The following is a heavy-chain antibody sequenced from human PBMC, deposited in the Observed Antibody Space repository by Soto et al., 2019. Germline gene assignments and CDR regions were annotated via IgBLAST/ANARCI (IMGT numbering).Heavy chain of an antibody. D-gene: IGHD3-3*02. CDR3: ARDNPFSAGY. CDR2: INPSGGGT. V-gene: IGHV1-46*01. J-gene: IGHJ4*02. Sequence: QVQLVQSGTEVKKPGASVKVSCKASGYTFLDFYIHWVRQAPGQGLEWMGFINPSGGGTTYAQQFQSRLTMTRDTSTSTVYMDLISLRSEDTAIYYCARDNPFSAGYWGQVTLVT. CDR1: GYTFLDFY.